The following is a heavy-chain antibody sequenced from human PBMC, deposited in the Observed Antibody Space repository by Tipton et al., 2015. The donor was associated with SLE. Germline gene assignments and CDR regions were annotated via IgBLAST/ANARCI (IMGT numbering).Heavy chain of an antibody. V-gene: IGHV3-30-3*01. CDR3: ARDLVVAAAPYGTDV. CDR1: GFTFSSYA. J-gene: IGHJ6*02. D-gene: IGHD6-13*01. Sequence: SLRLSCAASGFTFSSYAMHWVRQAPGKGLEWVAVISYDGSNKYYADSVKGRFTISRDNSKNTLYLQMNSLRAEDTAVYYCARDLVVAAAPYGTDVWGQGTTVTVSS. CDR2: ISYDGSNK.